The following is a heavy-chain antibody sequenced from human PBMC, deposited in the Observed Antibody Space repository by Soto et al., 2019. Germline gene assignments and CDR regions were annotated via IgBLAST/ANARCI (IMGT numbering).Heavy chain of an antibody. CDR2: ISGSGGST. J-gene: IGHJ6*02. D-gene: IGHD5-18*01. Sequence: GGSLRLSCAASGFTFSSYAMNWVRQAPGKGLGWVSGISGSGGSTYYADSVKGRFTISRDNSKNTLYLQTNSLRAEDAAVYWCAMAHVDASMDYYYYYGLDVWGQGTTVTVSS. CDR3: AMAHVDASMDYYYYYGLDV. CDR1: GFTFSSYA. V-gene: IGHV3-23*01.